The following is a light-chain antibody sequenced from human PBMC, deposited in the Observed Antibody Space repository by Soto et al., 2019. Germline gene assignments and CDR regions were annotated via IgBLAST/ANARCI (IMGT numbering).Light chain of an antibody. CDR3: QQLNSYPIT. Sequence: DIQLTQSPSFLSASVGDRVTITCRASQGLSSDLAWYQQKPGKAPKLLIYAASTLQSGVPSRFSGSGSGTEFTLTSSSLQPEDLATYYCQQLNSYPITFGQVTRLEIK. CDR1: QGLSSD. V-gene: IGKV1-9*01. CDR2: AAS. J-gene: IGKJ5*01.